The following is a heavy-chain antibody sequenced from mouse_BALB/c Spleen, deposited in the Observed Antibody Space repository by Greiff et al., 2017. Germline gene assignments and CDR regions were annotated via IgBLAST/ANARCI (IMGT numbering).Heavy chain of an antibody. Sequence: QVQLQQPGAELVMPGASVKMSCKASGYTFTDYWMHWVKQRPGQGLEWIGAIDTSDSYTSYNQKFKGKATLTVDESSSTAYMQLSSLTSEDSAVYCAAREDGWFAYWGQGTLVTVSA. V-gene: IGHV1-69*01. CDR2: IDTSDSYT. CDR1: GYTFTDYW. CDR3: AREDGWFAY. J-gene: IGHJ3*01.